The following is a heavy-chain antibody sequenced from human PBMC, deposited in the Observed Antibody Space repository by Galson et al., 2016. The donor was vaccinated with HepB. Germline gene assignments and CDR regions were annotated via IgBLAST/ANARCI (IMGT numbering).Heavy chain of an antibody. CDR1: GFTFSSYA. V-gene: IGHV3-30-3*01. D-gene: IGHD6-13*01. J-gene: IGHJ2*01. CDR2: ISYDGSNK. CDR3: AGESSSWFRSYWYFDL. Sequence: SLRLSCAASGFTFSSYAMHWVRQAPGKGLEWVAVISYDGSNKYYEDSVKGRFTISRDNSKNTLYLQMNSLRAEDTAVYYCAGESSSWFRSYWYFDLWGRGTLVTVSS.